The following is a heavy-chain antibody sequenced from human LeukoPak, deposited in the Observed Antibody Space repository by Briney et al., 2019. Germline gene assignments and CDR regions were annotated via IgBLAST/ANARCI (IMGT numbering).Heavy chain of an antibody. D-gene: IGHD6-19*01. J-gene: IGHJ6*02. V-gene: IGHV4-34*01. CDR1: GGSFSGYY. CDR3: ARVPGSGWYQGGYYYGMDV. CDR2: INHSGST. Sequence: SETLSLTCAVYGGSFSGYYWSWIRQPPGKGLEWIGEINHSGSTNYNPSLKSRVTISVDTSKNQFSLKLSSVTAADTAVYYCARVPGSGWYQGGYYYGMDVWGQGTTVTVSS.